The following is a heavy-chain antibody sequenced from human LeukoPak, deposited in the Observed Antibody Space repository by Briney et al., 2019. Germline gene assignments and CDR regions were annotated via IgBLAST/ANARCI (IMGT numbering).Heavy chain of an antibody. J-gene: IGHJ3*02. D-gene: IGHD2-2*01. CDR1: GYTFIDYY. CDR3: ARVPLGSSTSPNAFDI. CDR2: INPNSGDT. V-gene: IGHV1-2*02. Sequence: ASVKVSCKASGYTFIDYYMHWVRQAPGQGLEWMGWINPNSGDTNYAQKFQGRVTMTRDTSISTTYMELSRLRSDDTAVYYCARVPLGSSTSPNAFDIWGQGTMVTVSS.